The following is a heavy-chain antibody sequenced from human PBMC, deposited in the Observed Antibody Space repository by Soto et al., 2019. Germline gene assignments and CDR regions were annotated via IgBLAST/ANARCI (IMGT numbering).Heavy chain of an antibody. D-gene: IGHD6-13*01. J-gene: IGHJ6*02. Sequence: SETLSLTCTVAGGSLSSYDLSWIRQHPGKGLEWIGYIYYSGSTNYNPSLKSRVTISVDTSKNQFSLKLSSVTAADTAVYFCASSNIAATGFYYYGMDVWGRGTTVTVSS. CDR3: ASSNIAATGFYYYGMDV. V-gene: IGHV4-59*01. CDR1: GGSLSSYD. CDR2: IYYSGST.